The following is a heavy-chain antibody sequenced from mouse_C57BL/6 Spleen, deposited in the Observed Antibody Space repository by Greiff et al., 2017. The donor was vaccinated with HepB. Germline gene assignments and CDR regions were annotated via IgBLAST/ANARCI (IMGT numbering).Heavy chain of an antibody. CDR1: GYTFTSYW. V-gene: IGHV1-64*01. J-gene: IGHJ2*01. CDR2: IHPNSGST. CDR3: ARPDYGSSPWYFDY. Sequence: QVQLQQSGAELVKPGASVKLSCKASGYTFTSYWMHWVKQRPGQGLEWIGMIHPNSGSTNYNEKFKSKATLTVDKSSSTAYMQLSSLTSEDSAVYYCARPDYGSSPWYFDYWGQGTTLTVSS. D-gene: IGHD1-1*01.